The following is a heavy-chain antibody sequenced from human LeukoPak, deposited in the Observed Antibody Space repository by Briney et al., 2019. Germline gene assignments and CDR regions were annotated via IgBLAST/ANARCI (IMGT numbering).Heavy chain of an antibody. CDR1: AGSISSYY. J-gene: IGHJ6*03. CDR3: ARGEYYFWIGYPNPHYYYYMDV. D-gene: IGHD3-3*01. Sequence: SETLSLTCTVAAGSISSYYWSWIRQPPGKGLEWIGYIYYSGSTNYNPSLKSRVTISVDTSKNQFSLKLSSVTAADTAVYYCARGEYYFWIGYPNPHYYYYMDVWGKGTTVTVSS. V-gene: IGHV4-59*01. CDR2: IYYSGST.